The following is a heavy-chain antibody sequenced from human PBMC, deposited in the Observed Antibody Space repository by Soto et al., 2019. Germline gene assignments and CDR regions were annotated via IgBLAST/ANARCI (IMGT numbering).Heavy chain of an antibody. CDR2: IYSNGKA. V-gene: IGHV4-4*07. CDR3: ARERTYQLSGDDTLDI. J-gene: IGHJ3*02. CDR1: GGSLSNYN. Sequence: QVQLQESGPGLVRPSETLSLTCTVSGGSLSNYNWNWVRQSAGKGLEWIGRIYSNGKAYYNPSLKGRVTMALDTLKNQGSLRLRSVTAADTAKYYCARERTYQLSGDDTLDIWGLGTMVTVSP. D-gene: IGHD2-2*01.